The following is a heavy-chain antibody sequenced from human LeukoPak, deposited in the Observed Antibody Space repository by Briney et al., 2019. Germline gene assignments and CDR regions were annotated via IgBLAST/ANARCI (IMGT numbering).Heavy chain of an antibody. CDR1: GYTLTNYN. Sequence: GASVKVSCKASGYTLTNYNISWVRQAPGQGLEWMGWINTYKGDTLYAQKLQGRVTLTTDTSTSTAYMELRSLRSDDTAVYYCARAELEPSRDLDYWGQGTLVTVSS. V-gene: IGHV1-18*01. J-gene: IGHJ4*02. CDR2: INTYKGDT. D-gene: IGHD1-1*01. CDR3: ARAELEPSRDLDY.